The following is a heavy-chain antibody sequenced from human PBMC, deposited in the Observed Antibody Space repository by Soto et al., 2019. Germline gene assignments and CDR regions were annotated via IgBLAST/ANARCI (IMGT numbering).Heavy chain of an antibody. J-gene: IGHJ4*02. CDR1: GDSISSTGYS. CDR2: IYHSGST. Sequence: ASETLSLTCTVSGDSISSTGYSWNWIRQPPGKGLEWIGYIYHSGSTYYNPSLKSRVPISVDRSKNQFSLNLSSVTAADTAVYFCARGREERYYGDTGYYWDLGPADYFDYWGQGTLVTVSS. CDR3: ARGREERYYGDTGYYWDLGPADYFDY. D-gene: IGHD3-22*01. V-gene: IGHV4-30-2*01.